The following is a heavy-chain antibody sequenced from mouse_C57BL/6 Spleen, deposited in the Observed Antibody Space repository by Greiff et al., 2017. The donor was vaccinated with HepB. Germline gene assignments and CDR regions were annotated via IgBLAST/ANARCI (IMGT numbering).Heavy chain of an antibody. CDR3: AREGNYDYDYFDY. J-gene: IGHJ2*01. D-gene: IGHD2-4*01. CDR2: INPGSGGT. V-gene: IGHV1-54*01. CDR1: GYAFTNYL. Sequence: QVQLKQSGAELVRPGTSVKVSCKASGYAFTNYLIEWVKQRPGQGLEWIGVINPGSGGTNYNEKFKGKATLTADKSSSTAYMQLSSLTSEDSAVYFCAREGNYDYDYFDYWGQGTTLTVSS.